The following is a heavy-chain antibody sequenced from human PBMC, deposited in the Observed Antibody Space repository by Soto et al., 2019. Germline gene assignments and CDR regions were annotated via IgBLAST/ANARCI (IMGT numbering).Heavy chain of an antibody. V-gene: IGHV3-7*01. Sequence: EVQLVESGGGLVQPGGSLRLSCAASGLTFSSYWMSWVRQAPGKGLEWVANIKQDGSEKYYVDSVKGRFTISRDNAKNSLYLQMNSLRAEDTAVYYCARRSDGDYYYYGMDVWGQGTTVTVSS. CDR2: IKQDGSEK. J-gene: IGHJ6*02. CDR1: GLTFSSYW. D-gene: IGHD2-21*01. CDR3: ARRSDGDYYYYGMDV.